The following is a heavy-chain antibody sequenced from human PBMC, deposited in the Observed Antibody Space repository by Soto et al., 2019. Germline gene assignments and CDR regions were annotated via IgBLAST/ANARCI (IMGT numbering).Heavy chain of an antibody. V-gene: IGHV1-8*01. CDR2: MNPNSGNT. J-gene: IGHJ6*02. Sequence: ASVKVSCKASGYTFTSYDISWVRQATGQGLEWMGWMNPNSGNTGYAQKFQGRVTMTRNTSISTAYMELSSLRSEDTAVYYCARNRMTNYYYYGMDVWGQGTTVTVSS. CDR1: GYTFTSYD. CDR3: ARNRMTNYYYYGMDV. D-gene: IGHD4-17*01.